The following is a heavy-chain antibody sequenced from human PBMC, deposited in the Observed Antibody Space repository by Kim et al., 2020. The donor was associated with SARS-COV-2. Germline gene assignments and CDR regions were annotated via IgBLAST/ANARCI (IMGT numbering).Heavy chain of an antibody. J-gene: IGHJ3*02. D-gene: IGHD3-9*01. Sequence: PSRKGRVTISVDTSKDQYSLKLSSVTAADTAVDYCARYDNDVLALDAFDIWGQGTMVTVSS. V-gene: IGHV4-4*09. CDR3: ARYDNDVLALDAFDI.